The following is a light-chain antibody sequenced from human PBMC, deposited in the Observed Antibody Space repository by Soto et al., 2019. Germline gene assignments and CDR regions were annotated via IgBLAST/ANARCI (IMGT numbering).Light chain of an antibody. V-gene: IGKV3-11*01. J-gene: IGKJ2*01. CDR1: QSVSNY. Sequence: EIVLTQSPATLSLSPGEGATLSCRASQSVSNYIAWYQQKPGQAPRVLIYDASNRAAGVPAGFSGSGSGTDFTLTISSLEPEDFAVYYCQQRSSWYSFGQGTKVDIK. CDR2: DAS. CDR3: QQRSSWYS.